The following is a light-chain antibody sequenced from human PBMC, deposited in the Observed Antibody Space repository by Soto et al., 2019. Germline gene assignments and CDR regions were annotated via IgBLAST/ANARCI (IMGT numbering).Light chain of an antibody. V-gene: IGKV3-11*01. CDR1: ESVGDY. Sequence: EIVLRQSPDTLSLSPGERAPLSCRARESVGDYIAWYQQKPGQAPRLVIYEASNRATGIPARFSGSGSGTDFTLTISSLEPEDFAIYYCQQRSNWPPPITFGQGNDWRL. CDR2: EAS. CDR3: QQRSNWPPPIT. J-gene: IGKJ5*01.